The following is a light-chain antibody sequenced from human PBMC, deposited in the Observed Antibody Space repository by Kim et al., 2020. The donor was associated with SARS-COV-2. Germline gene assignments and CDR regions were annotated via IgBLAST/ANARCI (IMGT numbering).Light chain of an antibody. CDR1: SSDVGGYNY. V-gene: IGLV2-8*01. Sequence: GQSVTISCPETSSDVGGYNYVSWYQQHPGKAPKLMIYEVSKRPSGVPDRFSGSKSGNTASLTVSGLQAEDEADYYCSSYAGSNNLVFGTGTKVTVL. J-gene: IGLJ1*01. CDR2: EVS. CDR3: SSYAGSNNLV.